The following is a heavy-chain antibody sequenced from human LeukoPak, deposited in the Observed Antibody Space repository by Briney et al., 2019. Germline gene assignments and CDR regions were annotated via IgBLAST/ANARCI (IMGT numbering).Heavy chain of an antibody. J-gene: IGHJ4*02. D-gene: IGHD2-21*01. CDR2: ISSSSSYI. CDR1: GFTFSSYS. V-gene: IGHV3-21*01. CDR3: AREQSGFFVVGAFHY. Sequence: GGSLRLSCAASGFTFSSYSMNWVRQAPGKGLEWVSSISSSSSYIYYADSVKGRFTISRDNAKNSLYLQMNSLRAEDTAVYYCAREQSGFFVVGAFHYWGQGTLVTVSS.